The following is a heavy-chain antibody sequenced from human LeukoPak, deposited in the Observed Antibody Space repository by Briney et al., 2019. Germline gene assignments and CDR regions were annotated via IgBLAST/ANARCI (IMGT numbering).Heavy chain of an antibody. J-gene: IGHJ3*02. Sequence: PGGSLRLSCAASGFTFSTFSSYVMSWVRQAPGKGLQWVSSISDSGGNTYYADSVKGRFTISRDNSKNTLYLQMSSLRAEDSAIYYCAKGSQRWQQLSPSDAFDIWGQGTMVTVSS. CDR1: GFTFSTFSSYV. D-gene: IGHD5-24*01. V-gene: IGHV3-23*01. CDR2: ISDSGGNT. CDR3: AKGSQRWQQLSPSDAFDI.